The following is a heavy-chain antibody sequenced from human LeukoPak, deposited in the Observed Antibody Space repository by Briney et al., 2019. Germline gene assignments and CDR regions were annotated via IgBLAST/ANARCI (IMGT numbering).Heavy chain of an antibody. J-gene: IGHJ4*02. CDR2: IYYSGST. Sequence: PSETLSLTCTVSGGSISSGGYYWSWIRQHPGKGLEWIGYIYYSGSTYYNPSLKSRVTISVDTSKNQFSLKLSSVTAADTAVYYCASRRDSSGYERHWGQGTLVTVSS. CDR1: GGSISSGGYY. V-gene: IGHV4-31*03. CDR3: ASRRDSSGYERH. D-gene: IGHD3-22*01.